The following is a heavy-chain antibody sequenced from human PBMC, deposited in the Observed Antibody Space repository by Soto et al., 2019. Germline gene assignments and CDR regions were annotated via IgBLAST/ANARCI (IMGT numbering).Heavy chain of an antibody. V-gene: IGHV4-30-2*01. J-gene: IGHJ5*02. Sequence: SETLSLTCTVSGGSISSGGYYWSWIRQHPGKGLEWIGYIYHSGSTYYNPSLKSRVTISVDRSKNQFSLKLSSVTAADTAVYYCARAKTFTYYYDSSGPKPRWFDPWGQGTLVTVSS. D-gene: IGHD3-22*01. CDR1: GGSISSGGYY. CDR3: ARAKTFTYYYDSSGPKPRWFDP. CDR2: IYHSGST.